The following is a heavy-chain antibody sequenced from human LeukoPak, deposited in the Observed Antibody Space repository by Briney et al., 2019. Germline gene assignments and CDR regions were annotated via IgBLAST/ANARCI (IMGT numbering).Heavy chain of an antibody. J-gene: IGHJ5*02. CDR3: ARGKQWLVPNWFDP. CDR1: GGSFSGYY. CDR2: INHSGST. V-gene: IGHV4-34*01. D-gene: IGHD6-19*01. Sequence: PSETLSLTCAVYGGSFSGYYWSWIRQPPGKGLEWIGEINHSGSTNYNPSLKSRATISVDTSKNQFSLKLSSVTAADTAVYYCARGKQWLVPNWFDPWGQGTLVTVSS.